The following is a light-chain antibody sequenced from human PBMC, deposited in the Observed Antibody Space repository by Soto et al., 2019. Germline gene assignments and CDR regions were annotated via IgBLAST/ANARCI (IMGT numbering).Light chain of an antibody. CDR3: QSYDSSLNGMV. V-gene: IGLV1-40*01. J-gene: IGLJ3*02. CDR1: SSNIGKGYD. Sequence: QSVLTQPPSVSGAPGQSVTISCTGSSSNIGKGYDVHWYQQLPGTAPKLLIYGTTNRPSGVPDRFSGSKSGTSASLAITGLQAEDEATYYCQSYDSSLNGMVFGGGTKVTVL. CDR2: GTT.